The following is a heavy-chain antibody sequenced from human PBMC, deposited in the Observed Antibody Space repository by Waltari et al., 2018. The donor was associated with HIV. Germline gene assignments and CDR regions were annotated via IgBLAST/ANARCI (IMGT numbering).Heavy chain of an antibody. V-gene: IGHV3-11*01. Sequence: QVQLVESGGGLVKPGGSLRLSCAASGFPFSDNYMGWIRQAPGKGLEWVSYISSSGGAVFYADSVKGRFTISRDNAKKTLYLQMSSLRAEDTAIYYCAGRGVTCSATSCYDSWGQGTRVTVSS. J-gene: IGHJ4*02. CDR1: GFPFSDNY. D-gene: IGHD3-10*01. CDR2: ISSSGGAV. CDR3: AGRGVTCSATSCYDS.